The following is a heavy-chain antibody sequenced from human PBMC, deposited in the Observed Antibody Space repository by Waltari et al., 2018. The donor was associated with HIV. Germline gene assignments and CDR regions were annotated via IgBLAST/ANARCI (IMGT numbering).Heavy chain of an antibody. Sequence: QVQLRQWGAGLLKPSETLSLTCAVYGGSFSGSYWSWIRQPPGKGLEWIGEINHSGSTDDNPSLKSRGTISVDTSKNQFSLKLTSVTAADTAVFYCARARLVSRGQYCSTTSCLPHYYYYYGMDVWGQGTTVTVSS. CDR2: INHSGST. CDR1: GGSFSGSY. D-gene: IGHD2-2*01. V-gene: IGHV4-34*01. J-gene: IGHJ6*02. CDR3: ARARLVSRGQYCSTTSCLPHYYYYYGMDV.